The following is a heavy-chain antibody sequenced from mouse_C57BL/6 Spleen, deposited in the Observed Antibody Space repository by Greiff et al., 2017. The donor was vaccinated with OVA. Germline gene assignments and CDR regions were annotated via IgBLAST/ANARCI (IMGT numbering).Heavy chain of an antibody. CDR3: ARHKDYYGSSHWYFDV. V-gene: IGHV5-9*01. Sequence: EVNVVESGGGLAKPGGSLKLSCAASGFTFSSYTMSWVRQTPEKRLEWVATISGGGGNTYYPDSVKGRFTISRDNAKNTLYLQMSSLRSEDTALYYCARHKDYYGSSHWYFDVWGTGTTVTVSS. CDR2: ISGGGGNT. CDR1: GFTFSSYT. J-gene: IGHJ1*03. D-gene: IGHD1-1*01.